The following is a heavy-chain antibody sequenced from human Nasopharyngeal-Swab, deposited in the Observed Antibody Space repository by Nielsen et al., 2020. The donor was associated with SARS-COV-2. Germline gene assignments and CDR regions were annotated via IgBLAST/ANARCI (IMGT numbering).Heavy chain of an antibody. CDR2: IRGSGGGT. J-gene: IGHJ4*02. CDR1: GPCFSSHV. CDR3: AKTNDRHSGSYYFDY. V-gene: IGHV3-23*01. Sequence: GGSLRPSRALSGPCFSSHVMSWVRQVPGKGLEWVSAIRGSGGGTYSADSVKGRFTISRDSSKNTLYLQMNGLRAEDTAVYYCAKTNDRHSGSYYFDYWGQGALVTVSS. D-gene: IGHD6-6*01.